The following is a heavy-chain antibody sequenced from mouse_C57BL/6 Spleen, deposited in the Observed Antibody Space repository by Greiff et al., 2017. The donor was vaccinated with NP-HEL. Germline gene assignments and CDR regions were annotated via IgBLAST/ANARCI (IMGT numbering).Heavy chain of an antibody. V-gene: IGHV1-82*01. D-gene: IGHD1-1*01. CDR2: IYPGDGDT. CDR3: APTTVVSYFDY. CDR1: GYAFSSSW. Sequence: VQGVESGPELVKPGASVKISCKASGYAFSSSWMNWVKQRPGKGLEWIGRIYPGDGDTNYNGKFKGKATLTADKSSSTAYMPLSSLTSEDSAVYFCAPTTVVSYFDYWGQGTTLTVSS. J-gene: IGHJ2*01.